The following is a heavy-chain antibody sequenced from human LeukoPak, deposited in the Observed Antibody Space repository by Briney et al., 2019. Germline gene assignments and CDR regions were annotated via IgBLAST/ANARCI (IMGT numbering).Heavy chain of an antibody. CDR2: IIPIFGTA. Sequence: SVKLSCKPSGSTFSSYAISWVRQAPGQGLEWMGGIIPIFGTANYAQTFQGRVTITADESTSTAYMELSSLRSEDTAVYYCASGSSGYGYYYYMDVWGKGTTVTVPS. CDR1: GSTFSSYA. J-gene: IGHJ6*03. V-gene: IGHV1-69*01. D-gene: IGHD3-22*01. CDR3: ASGSSGYGYYYYMDV.